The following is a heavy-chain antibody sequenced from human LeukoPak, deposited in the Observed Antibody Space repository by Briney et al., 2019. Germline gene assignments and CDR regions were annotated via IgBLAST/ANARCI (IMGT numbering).Heavy chain of an antibody. J-gene: IGHJ4*02. V-gene: IGHV3-23*01. D-gene: IGHD2/OR15-2a*01. CDR1: GFTFSIYA. Sequence: GGSLRLSCAASGFTFSIYAMSWVRQAPGKGLEWVSTVSGSGHSTFYADSVKGRFTISRDNSENSLYLQMTGLTAEDTAVYYCTRKGSQWDFLVDYWGQGTLVTVSS. CDR3: TRKGSQWDFLVDY. CDR2: VSGSGHST.